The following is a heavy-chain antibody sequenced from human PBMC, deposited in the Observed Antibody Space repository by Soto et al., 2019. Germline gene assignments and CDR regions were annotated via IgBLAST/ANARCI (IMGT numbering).Heavy chain of an antibody. CDR1: GFTFSSYS. D-gene: IGHD3-22*01. CDR2: ISSSSSYI. V-gene: IGHV3-21*01. CDR3: ARIGLPVVVIAGGYYYYGMDV. J-gene: IGHJ6*02. Sequence: PXGSLSLSCAASGFTFSSYSMNCVLQAPGKGLEWVSSISSSSSYIYYADSVKGRFTISRDNAKNSLYLQMNSLRAEDTAVYYCARIGLPVVVIAGGYYYYGMDVWGQGTTVTVSS.